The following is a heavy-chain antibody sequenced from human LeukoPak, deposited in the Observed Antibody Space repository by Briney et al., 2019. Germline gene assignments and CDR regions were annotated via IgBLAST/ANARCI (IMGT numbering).Heavy chain of an antibody. Sequence: GGSLRLSCAASGFTVSSNYMSWVRQAPGKGLEGVSVIYSGGSTYYADSVKGRFTISRDNSKNTLYLQMNSLRAEDTAVYYCAREPYCSSTSCYSHYGMDVWGQGTTVAVSS. CDR2: IYSGGST. J-gene: IGHJ6*02. D-gene: IGHD2-2*01. V-gene: IGHV3-53*01. CDR3: AREPYCSSTSCYSHYGMDV. CDR1: GFTVSSNY.